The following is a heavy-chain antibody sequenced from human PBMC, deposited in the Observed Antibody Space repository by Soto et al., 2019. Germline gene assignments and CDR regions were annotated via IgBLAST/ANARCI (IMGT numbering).Heavy chain of an antibody. D-gene: IGHD2-15*01. Sequence: GGSLRLSCAASGFTFSSYAMSWVRQAPGKGLEWVSAISGSGGSTYYADSVKGRFTISRDNSKNTLYLQMNSLRAEDTAVYYCAKDTRSGYCSGGSCLDAFDIWGQGTMVTVSS. CDR2: ISGSGGST. CDR1: GFTFSSYA. V-gene: IGHV3-23*01. J-gene: IGHJ3*02. CDR3: AKDTRSGYCSGGSCLDAFDI.